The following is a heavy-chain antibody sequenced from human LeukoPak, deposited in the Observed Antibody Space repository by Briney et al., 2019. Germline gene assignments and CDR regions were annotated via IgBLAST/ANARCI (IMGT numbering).Heavy chain of an antibody. J-gene: IGHJ4*02. CDR3: ARHVISGSYSFDY. Sequence: SETLSLTCAVYGGSFSGYYWSWIRQPPGKGLEWIGEINHSGSTNYNPSLKSRLTISVDTSKNQFSLKLSSVTAADTAVYYCARHVISGSYSFDYWGQGTLVTVSS. D-gene: IGHD1-26*01. CDR2: INHSGST. V-gene: IGHV4-34*01. CDR1: GGSFSGYY.